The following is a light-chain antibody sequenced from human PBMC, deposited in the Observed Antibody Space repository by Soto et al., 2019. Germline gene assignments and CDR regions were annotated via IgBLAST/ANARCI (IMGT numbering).Light chain of an antibody. CDR1: SSDVGGYNY. V-gene: IGLV2-14*01. CDR2: DVS. CDR3: IPYTSRSTFV. Sequence: QSALTQPASVSGSPGQSITISCTGTSSDVGGYNYVSWYQQHPGKAPKLMIYDVSNRPSGVSNRFSGSKSGNTASLTISGLQAEDEADYYWIPYTSRSTFVFGTGTKVTVL. J-gene: IGLJ1*01.